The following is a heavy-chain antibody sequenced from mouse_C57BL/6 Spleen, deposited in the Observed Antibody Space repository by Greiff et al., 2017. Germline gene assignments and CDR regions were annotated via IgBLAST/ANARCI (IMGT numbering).Heavy chain of an antibody. V-gene: IGHV1-66*01. CDR3: ARSVVATNFGY. CDR2: IYPGSGNT. D-gene: IGHD1-1*01. J-gene: IGHJ2*01. CDR1: GYSFTSYY. Sequence: QVQLKESGPELVKPGASVKISCKASGYSFTSYYIHWVKQRPGQGLEWIGWIYPGSGNTKYNEKFKGKATLTADTSSSTAYMQLSSLTSEDSAVYYCARSVVATNFGYWGQGTTLTVSS.